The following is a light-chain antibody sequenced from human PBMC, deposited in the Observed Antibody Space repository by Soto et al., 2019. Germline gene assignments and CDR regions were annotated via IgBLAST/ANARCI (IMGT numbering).Light chain of an antibody. V-gene: IGLV1-40*01. CDR3: QSYDSSLSGSI. CDR1: SSNIGAGYD. Sequence: QSVLTQPPSVSGAPGQRVTISCTGSSSNIGAGYDVHWYRQLPGTAPKLLIYGNSNRPSGVPDRFPGSKSGTSASLAITGLQAEDEADYYCQSYDSSLSGSIFGGGTKVTVL. CDR2: GNS. J-gene: IGLJ2*01.